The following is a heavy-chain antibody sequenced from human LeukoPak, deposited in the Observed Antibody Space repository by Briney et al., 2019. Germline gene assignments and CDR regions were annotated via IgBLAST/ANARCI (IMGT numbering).Heavy chain of an antibody. CDR1: GGSLSNYY. J-gene: IGHJ3*02. CDR3: ARDIVTMVRGAPSAFDI. CDR2: IYTSGST. D-gene: IGHD3-10*01. V-gene: IGHV4-4*07. Sequence: SETLSLTCTVSGGSLSNYYWSWIRQPAGKGLEWIGRIYTSGSTNYNPSLKSRVTISVDTSKNQFSLKLSSVTAADTAVYYCARDIVTMVRGAPSAFDIWGQGTMVTVSS.